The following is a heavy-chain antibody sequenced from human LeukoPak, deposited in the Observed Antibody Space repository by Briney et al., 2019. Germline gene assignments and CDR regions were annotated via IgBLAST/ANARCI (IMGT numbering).Heavy chain of an antibody. CDR1: GGSIISDSY. Sequence: PSQTLSLTCTVSGGSIISDSYWTWIRQSAGGKLEWIGRVYHNGRASYNPSLLSRLAISIDTSENQFSLDLSSVTAADTGVYYCARGSCGVDCPGFNWLDPWGQGAPVTVSS. V-gene: IGHV4-61*02. D-gene: IGHD2-21*01. CDR2: VYHNGRA. CDR3: ARGSCGVDCPGFNWLDP. J-gene: IGHJ5*02.